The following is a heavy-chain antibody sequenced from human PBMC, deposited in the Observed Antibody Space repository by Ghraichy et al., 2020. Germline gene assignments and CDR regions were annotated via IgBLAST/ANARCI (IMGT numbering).Heavy chain of an antibody. CDR1: GFTVSSNY. D-gene: IGHD3-16*01. CDR3: ARDHGRGAFDI. V-gene: IGHV3-53*01. CDR2: IYSGGRT. Sequence: LSLTCAASGFTVSSNYMSWVRQDPGKGLEWVSVIYSGGRTYYADSVKGRFTISRDNSKNTLYLQMNSLRAEDTAVYYCARDHGRGAFDIWGQGTMVTVSS. J-gene: IGHJ3*02.